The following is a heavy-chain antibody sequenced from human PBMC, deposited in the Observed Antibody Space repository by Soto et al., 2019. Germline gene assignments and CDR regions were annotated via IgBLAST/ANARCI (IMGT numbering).Heavy chain of an antibody. J-gene: IGHJ4*02. CDR2: IYYSGST. CDR1: GGSISSSSYY. V-gene: IGHV4-39*01. Sequence: QLQLQESGPGLVKPSETLSLTCTVSGGSISSSSYYWVWIRQPPGKGLEWIGSIYYSGSTYYNPSLKGRVTISVDTSKNQFSLELSSVTAADTAVYYCARGGSVTTAYWGQGTLVTVSS. D-gene: IGHD4-17*01. CDR3: ARGGSVTTAY.